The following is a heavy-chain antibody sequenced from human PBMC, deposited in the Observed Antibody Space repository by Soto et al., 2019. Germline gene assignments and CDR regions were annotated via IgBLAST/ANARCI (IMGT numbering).Heavy chain of an antibody. D-gene: IGHD3-22*01. J-gene: IGHJ4*02. CDR2: IIPIFGTA. Sequence: QVQLVQSGAEVKKPGSSVKVSCKASGGTFSSYAISWVRQAPGQGLEWMGGIIPIFGTANYAQKFQGRVTITADESTSTAYMELSSLRSEDTAVYYCARVTPLLDDDSSGYLGYWGQGTLVTVSS. CDR3: ARVTPLLDDDSSGYLGY. CDR1: GGTFSSYA. V-gene: IGHV1-69*12.